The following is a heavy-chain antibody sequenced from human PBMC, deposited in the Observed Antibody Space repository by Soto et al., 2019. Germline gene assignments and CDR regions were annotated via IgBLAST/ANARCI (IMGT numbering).Heavy chain of an antibody. CDR1: GFTFSSYG. Sequence: GGSLRLSCAASGFTFSSYGMHWVRQAPGKGLEWVAVIWYDGSNKYYADSVKGRFTISRDNSKNTLYLQMNSLRAEDTAVYYCAREIAVAGNFDYWGQGTLVTVSS. CDR2: IWYDGSNK. CDR3: AREIAVAGNFDY. J-gene: IGHJ4*02. D-gene: IGHD6-19*01. V-gene: IGHV3-33*01.